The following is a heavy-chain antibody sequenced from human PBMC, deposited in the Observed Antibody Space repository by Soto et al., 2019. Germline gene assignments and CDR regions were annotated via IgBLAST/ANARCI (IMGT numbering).Heavy chain of an antibody. V-gene: IGHV1-8*01. Sequence: ASVKVSCKASGYTFTSYDIYCVRQATGQGLEWMGWMNPNTGNSAYAQKFQGRVTVTSDTSINTVHMELNSLRSEDTAVYLCVRDTMRASAAASLDYWGQGTQVTVSS. CDR3: VRDTMRASAAASLDY. CDR1: GYTFTSYD. CDR2: MNPNTGNS. D-gene: IGHD6-13*01. J-gene: IGHJ4*02.